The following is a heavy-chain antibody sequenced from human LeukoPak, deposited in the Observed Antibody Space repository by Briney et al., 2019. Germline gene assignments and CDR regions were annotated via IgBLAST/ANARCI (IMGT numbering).Heavy chain of an antibody. V-gene: IGHV1-69*13. D-gene: IGHD3-22*01. CDR1: GGTFSSYA. J-gene: IGHJ5*02. CDR2: IIPIFGTA. CDR3: ARARLVVVSSSWFDP. Sequence: SVKVSCKASGGTFSSYAISWVRQAPGQGLEWMGGIIPIFGTANYAQKFQGRVTITADESTSTAYMELSSLRSEDTAVYYCARARLVVVSSSWFDPWGQGTLVTVSS.